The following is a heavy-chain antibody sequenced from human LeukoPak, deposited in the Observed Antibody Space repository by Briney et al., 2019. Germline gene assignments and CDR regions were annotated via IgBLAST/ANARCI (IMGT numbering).Heavy chain of an antibody. CDR3: ARWEGNGCYFDY. J-gene: IGHJ4*02. CDR1: GFTFSSFW. V-gene: IGHV3-7*01. Sequence: GGSLRLSCAASGFTFSSFWMSWVRQAPGKGLEWVASIKQDGSEEYYVGSVEGRFTISRDNAKNSLYLQMNSLRAEDTAVYYCARWEGNGCYFDYRGQGTLVTVSS. D-gene: IGHD2-8*01. CDR2: IKQDGSEE.